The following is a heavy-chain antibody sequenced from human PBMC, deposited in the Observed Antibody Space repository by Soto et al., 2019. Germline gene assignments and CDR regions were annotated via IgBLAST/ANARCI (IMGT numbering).Heavy chain of an antibody. D-gene: IGHD5-12*01. CDR1: GFTFSSYA. Sequence: QVQLVESGGGVVQPGRSLRLSCAASGFTFSSYAMHWVRQAPGKGLEWVAVISYDGSNKYYADSVKGRFTISRDNSKNTLYLQMNSLRAEDTAVYYCSRARIEMATIGDYWGPGTLVTGSS. J-gene: IGHJ4*02. V-gene: IGHV3-30-3*01. CDR3: SRARIEMATIGDY. CDR2: ISYDGSNK.